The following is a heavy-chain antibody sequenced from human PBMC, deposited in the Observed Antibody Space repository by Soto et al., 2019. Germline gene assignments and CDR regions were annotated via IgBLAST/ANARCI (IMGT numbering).Heavy chain of an antibody. Sequence: QVQLVESGGGVVQPGRSLRLSCAASGFTFSSYGMHWVRQAPGKGLEWVAVISYDGSNKYYADSVKGRFTISRDNSKNTLYLQMNSLGAEDTAVYYCAKDGKVRGFGSSWNPNFDYWGQGTLVTVSS. V-gene: IGHV3-30*18. CDR1: GFTFSSYG. CDR2: ISYDGSNK. J-gene: IGHJ4*02. CDR3: AKDGKVRGFGSSWNPNFDY. D-gene: IGHD6-13*01.